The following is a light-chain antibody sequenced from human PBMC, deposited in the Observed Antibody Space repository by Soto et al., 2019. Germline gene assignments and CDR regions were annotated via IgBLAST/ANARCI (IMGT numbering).Light chain of an antibody. CDR2: DAS. CDR1: QSIGGW. V-gene: IGKV1-5*01. CDR3: QQYNNWYA. Sequence: DIRMTQSPSTLSASVGDRVTITCRASQSIGGWLAWYQQKPGKAPKLLIYDASTLQSGVPSRFSGSGSGTEFTLTISSLQPDDFAIYYCQQYNNWYAFGQGTKVDIK. J-gene: IGKJ2*01.